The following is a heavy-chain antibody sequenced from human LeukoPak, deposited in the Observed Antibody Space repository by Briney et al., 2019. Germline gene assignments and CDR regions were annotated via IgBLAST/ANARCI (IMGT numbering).Heavy chain of an antibody. D-gene: IGHD6-19*01. CDR3: ARCPVPGRGDYFDY. J-gene: IGHJ4*02. Sequence: GGSLRFSCAASGFFFTNYWMSWVRQAPGKGLEWVANIKEDESEKYYVNSVKGRFTISRDNAKNSLYLQMNSLRAEDTAVYYCARCPVPGRGDYFDYWGQGTLVTVSS. CDR2: IKEDESEK. V-gene: IGHV3-7*02. CDR1: GFFFTNYW.